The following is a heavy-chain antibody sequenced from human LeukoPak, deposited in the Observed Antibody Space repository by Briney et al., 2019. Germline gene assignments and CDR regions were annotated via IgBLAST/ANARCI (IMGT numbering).Heavy chain of an antibody. J-gene: IGHJ4*02. V-gene: IGHV3-74*01. D-gene: IGHD4-17*01. CDR2: ISASGSAA. CDR1: GFTFSGYW. Sequence: PGGSLRLSCAASGFTFSGYWMHWVRQVPGKGLVWVSRISASGSAADYADSVRGRFTISRDNAKNTLYLQMASLRAEDAAVYYCARRQVTTSEHLDYWGQGTLVS. CDR3: ARRQVTTSEHLDY.